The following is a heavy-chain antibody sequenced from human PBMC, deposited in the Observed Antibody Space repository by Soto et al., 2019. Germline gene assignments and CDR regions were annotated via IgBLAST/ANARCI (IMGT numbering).Heavy chain of an antibody. CDR3: AKMRAAARPLIGFYGLDV. CDR2: IYHSGGT. D-gene: IGHD6-6*01. Sequence: QLHLQESGPGLVKPSGTLSLTCDVFGGSISGSDWWTWVRQAPGKGVEWIGEIYHSGGTVYNPSLGGRVTISLDKSNSQFSLKLTSVTAADTAIYYCAKMRAAARPLIGFYGLDVWGQGITVTVSS. CDR1: GGSISGSDW. V-gene: IGHV4-4*02. J-gene: IGHJ6*02.